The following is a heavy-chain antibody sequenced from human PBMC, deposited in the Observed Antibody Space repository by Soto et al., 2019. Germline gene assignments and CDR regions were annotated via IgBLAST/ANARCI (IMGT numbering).Heavy chain of an antibody. CDR3: ARAPPSYDYVWGSYRPDAFDV. CDR2: INHSGST. Sequence: QVQQQQWGAGLLKPSETLSLTCAVYGGSFSNHYWSWIRQPPGKGLEWIGEINHSGSTNYNPSLKSRVTISVDTSKNQFSLKLSSVTAADTAVYYRARAPPSYDYVWGSYRPDAFDVWGQGTMVTVSS. D-gene: IGHD3-16*02. CDR1: GGSFSNHY. V-gene: IGHV4-34*01. J-gene: IGHJ3*01.